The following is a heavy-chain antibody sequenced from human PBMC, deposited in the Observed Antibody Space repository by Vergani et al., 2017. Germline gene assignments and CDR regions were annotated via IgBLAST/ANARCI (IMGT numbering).Heavy chain of an antibody. V-gene: IGHV1-69-2*01. D-gene: IGHD4-17*01. CDR1: GYTFTDHY. J-gene: IGHJ6*02. CDR2: VDPEDGET. CDR3: ATPQTVTTGGMEV. Sequence: EVQSVQSGAEVKKPGATMKISCKVSGYTFTDHYMHWVKQAPGKGLEWMGLVDPEDGETIYAEKFKGRVTIAADTSTDTAHLELNSLGSEDTAVYYCATPQTVTTGGMEVWGQGTTAIVSS.